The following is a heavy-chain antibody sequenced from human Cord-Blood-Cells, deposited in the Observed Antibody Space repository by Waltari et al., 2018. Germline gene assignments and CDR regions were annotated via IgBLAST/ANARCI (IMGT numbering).Heavy chain of an antibody. CDR3: AKGWLELLGYAFDI. V-gene: IGHV3-30*18. Sequence: GESGGGVVQPGRSLRLSCAASGFTFSSYGMHWVRQAPGKGLEWVAVISYDGSNKYYADSVKGRFTISRDNSKNTLYLQMNSRGAEDTAVYYCAKGWLELLGYAFDIWGQGTMVTVS. D-gene: IGHD1-7*01. CDR1: GFTFSSYG. J-gene: IGHJ3*02. CDR2: ISYDGSNK.